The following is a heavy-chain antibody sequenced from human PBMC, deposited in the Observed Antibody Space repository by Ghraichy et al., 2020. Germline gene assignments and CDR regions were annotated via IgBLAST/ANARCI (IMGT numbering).Heavy chain of an antibody. CDR3: AKSWGISPSSARPPYYFDY. V-gene: IGHV3-23*01. CDR2: ISGSGGST. D-gene: IGHD3-16*01. CDR1: GFTFSSYA. Sequence: GGSLRLSCAASGFTFSSYAMSWVRQAPGKGLEWVSAISGSGGSTYYADSVKGRFTISRDNSKNTLYLQMNSLRAEDTAVYYCAKSWGISPSSARPPYYFDYWGRGTLVTVSS. J-gene: IGHJ4*02.